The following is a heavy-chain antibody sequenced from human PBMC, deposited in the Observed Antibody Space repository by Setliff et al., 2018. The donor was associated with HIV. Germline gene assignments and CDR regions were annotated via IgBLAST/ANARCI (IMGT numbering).Heavy chain of an antibody. V-gene: IGHV4-39*01. CDR2: LFYSGNT. CDR1: GGSISNNSYY. Sequence: PSETLSLTCTVSGGSISNNSYYWGWVRQPPGKGLELIGNLFYSGNTYYNPSLKSRVTISVDTSKNQFSLKLSSVTAADTAIYFCARQFRYPNRAVAGVDYWGQGTLVTVS. J-gene: IGHJ4*02. D-gene: IGHD6-19*01. CDR3: ARQFRYPNRAVAGVDY.